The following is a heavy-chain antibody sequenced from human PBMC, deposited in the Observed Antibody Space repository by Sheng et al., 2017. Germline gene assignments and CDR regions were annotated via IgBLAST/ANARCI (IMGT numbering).Heavy chain of an antibody. D-gene: IGHD6-25*01. CDR2: IRQDGDER. CDR3: AREGHSSVYYDFDQ. CDR1: DSLLVSYW. V-gene: IGHV3-7*01. J-gene: IGHJ4*02. Sequence: EVQLVESGGGLVQPGGSRRDSPVQPLDSLLVSYWMSWVRPGSREGGWSGWANIRQDGDERDYLASVRGRFTISRDNAKNSLYLQMNSLRGEDTAVYYCAREGHSSVYYDFDQWGQGTLVTVSS.